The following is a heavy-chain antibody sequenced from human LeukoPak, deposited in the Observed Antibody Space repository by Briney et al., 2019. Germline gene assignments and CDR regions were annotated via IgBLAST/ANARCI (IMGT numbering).Heavy chain of an antibody. D-gene: IGHD2-21*02. CDR1: GFTFSSYA. V-gene: IGHV3-23*01. CDR2: ISGSGGST. CDR3: AKIGLIVVVTAWFDP. Sequence: PGGSLRLSCAASGFTFSSYAMSWVRQAPGKGLEWVSAISGSGGSTYYADSVKGRFTISRDNSKNTLYLQMNSLRAEDTAVYYCAKIGLIVVVTAWFDPWGQGTLVTVSS. J-gene: IGHJ5*02.